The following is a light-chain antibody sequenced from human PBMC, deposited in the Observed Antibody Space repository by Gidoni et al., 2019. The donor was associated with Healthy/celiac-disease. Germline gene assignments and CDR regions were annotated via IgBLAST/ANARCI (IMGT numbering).Light chain of an antibody. CDR1: SSNIGNND. CDR2: ENN. V-gene: IGLV1-51*02. CDR3: GTWDSSLSAWV. Sequence: QSVLTQPHSVSAASGQKVTISCSGSSSNIGNNDVSWYQQLPGTAPKLLIYENNKLPSWIPDRFSGSKSGTSATLGITVLQTGDEADYYCGTWDSSLSAWVFGGGTKLTVL. J-gene: IGLJ3*02.